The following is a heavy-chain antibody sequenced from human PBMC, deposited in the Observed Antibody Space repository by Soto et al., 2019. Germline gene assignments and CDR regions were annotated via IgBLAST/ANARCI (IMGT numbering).Heavy chain of an antibody. CDR1: GFTFSSYA. Sequence: QVQLVESGGGVVQPGRSLRLSCAASGFTFSSYAMHWVRQAPGKGLEWVAAISYDGSNKYYADSVKGRFTISRDNSKNTLYLQMNSLRAEDTAVYYCARDVARYFDWLTNGGYFDYWGQGTLVTVSS. CDR2: ISYDGSNK. D-gene: IGHD3-9*01. V-gene: IGHV3-30-3*01. J-gene: IGHJ4*02. CDR3: ARDVARYFDWLTNGGYFDY.